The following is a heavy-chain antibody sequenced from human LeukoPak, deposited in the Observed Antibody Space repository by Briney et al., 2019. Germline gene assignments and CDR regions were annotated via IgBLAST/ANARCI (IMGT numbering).Heavy chain of an antibody. CDR2: IKQDGREK. V-gene: IGHV3-7*01. J-gene: IGHJ1*01. CDR1: GFTFSSLW. D-gene: IGHD6-13*01. Sequence: GGSLTLSCAASGFTFSSLWMSWVRQAPGKGLEWVANIKQDGREKYYVDSGRGRLTFPRNNPKNPLYLQMNSLRPENTAVYSLPREAPGWYSSTLFDDWGQGTLLTV. CDR3: PREAPGWYSSTLFDD.